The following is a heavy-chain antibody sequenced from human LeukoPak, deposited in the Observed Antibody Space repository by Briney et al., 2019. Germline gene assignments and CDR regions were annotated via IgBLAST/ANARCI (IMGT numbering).Heavy chain of an antibody. D-gene: IGHD4-23*01. CDR3: AKDMDRPTVVTRAFDL. Sequence: GGSLRLSCAASGFILSTYAMSWVRQAPGKGLEWVSGISGGGGGTYFADSVKGRFTISRDNSKNTLYLQMNSLRVEDTAVYYCAKDMDRPTVVTRAFDLWGQGTMVTVSS. CDR1: GFILSTYA. J-gene: IGHJ3*01. CDR2: ISGGGGGT. V-gene: IGHV3-23*01.